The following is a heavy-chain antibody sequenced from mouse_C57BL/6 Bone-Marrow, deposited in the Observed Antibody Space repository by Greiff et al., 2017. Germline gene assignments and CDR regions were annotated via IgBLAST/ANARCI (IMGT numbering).Heavy chain of an antibody. V-gene: IGHV1-7*01. CDR2: INPSSGYT. D-gene: IGHD2-3*01. Sequence: VQGVESGAELAKPGASVKLSCKASGYTFTSYWMHWVKQRPGQGLEWIGYINPSSGYTKYNQKFKDKATLTADKSSSTAYMQLSSLTYEDSAVDYCARSVIYDGYYGFAYWGQGTLVTVSA. CDR1: GYTFTSYW. J-gene: IGHJ3*01. CDR3: ARSVIYDGYYGFAY.